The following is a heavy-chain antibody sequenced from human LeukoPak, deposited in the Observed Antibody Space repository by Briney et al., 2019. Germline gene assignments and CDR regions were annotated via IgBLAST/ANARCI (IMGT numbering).Heavy chain of an antibody. CDR2: IRYDGIDQ. V-gene: IGHV3-30*02. J-gene: IGHJ5*02. D-gene: IGHD1-26*01. Sequence: PGGSLRLSCAASGVTFSSYGIHWVRQAPVKGLECVAFIRYDGIDQYFADIVKGRFIISRDNSKNTAYLQMNSLRVEDTAIYYCARDPLTGSYGVNWLDPWGQGTLVTVSS. CDR3: ARDPLTGSYGVNWLDP. CDR1: GVTFSSYG.